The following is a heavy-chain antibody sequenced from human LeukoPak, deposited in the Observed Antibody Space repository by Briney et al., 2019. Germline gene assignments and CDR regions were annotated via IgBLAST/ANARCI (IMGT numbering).Heavy chain of an antibody. CDR1: GGSISSYY. D-gene: IGHD6-6*01. CDR3: ARSGTGGIAARPYYYYYMDV. V-gene: IGHV4-59*01. CDR2: IYYSGST. Sequence: TSETLSLTCTVSGGSISSYYWSWIRQPPGKGLEWIGYIYYSGSTNYNPSLKSRVTISVDTSKNQFSLKLSSVTAADTAVYYCARSGTGGIAARPYYYYYMDVWGKGTTVTVSS. J-gene: IGHJ6*03.